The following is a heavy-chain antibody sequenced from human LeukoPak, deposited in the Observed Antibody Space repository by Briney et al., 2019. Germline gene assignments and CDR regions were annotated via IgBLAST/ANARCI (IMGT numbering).Heavy chain of an antibody. CDR1: GGSISSYY. J-gene: IGHJ4*02. CDR2: IYYSGST. CDR3: ARVSRGPYYFDY. V-gene: IGHV4-59*01. D-gene: IGHD2/OR15-2a*01. Sequence: SETLSLTCTVSGGSISSYYWSWIRQPPGKGLEWIGYIYYSGSTNYNPSLKSRVTISVDTSKNPFSLKLSSVTAADTAVYYCARVSRGPYYFDYWGQGTLVTVSS.